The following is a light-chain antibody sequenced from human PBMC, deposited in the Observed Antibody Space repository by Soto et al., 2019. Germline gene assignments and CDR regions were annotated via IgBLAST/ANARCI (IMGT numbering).Light chain of an antibody. CDR3: SSYTSTTSYV. CDR2: DVS. V-gene: IGLV2-14*03. Sequence: QSVLTQPASVSDSPGQSITISCIGTSSDIGSSDHVSWHQQHPGQAPKLMIYDVSHRPSGVSNRFSGSKTGNTASLIISGPQDEYEADYYCSSYTSTTSYVFGSGTKLTVL. CDR1: SSDIGSSDH. J-gene: IGLJ1*01.